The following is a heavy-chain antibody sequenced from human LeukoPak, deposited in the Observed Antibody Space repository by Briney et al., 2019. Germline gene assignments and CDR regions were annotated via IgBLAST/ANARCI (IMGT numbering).Heavy chain of an antibody. D-gene: IGHD2-2*02. CDR2: ISSSSSYI. V-gene: IGHV3-21*01. CDR1: GFTFSSYS. CDR3: AKDRGAKYTKYYFDY. J-gene: IGHJ4*02. Sequence: GGSLRLSCAASGFTFSSYSMNWVRQAPGKGLEWVSSISSSSSYIYYADSVKGRFTISRDNAKNSLYLQMNSLRAEDTAVYYCAKDRGAKYTKYYFDYWGQGTLVTVSS.